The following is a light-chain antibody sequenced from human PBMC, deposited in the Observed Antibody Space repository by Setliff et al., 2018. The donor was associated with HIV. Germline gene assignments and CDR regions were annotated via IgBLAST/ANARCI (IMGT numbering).Light chain of an antibody. J-gene: IGLJ1*01. Sequence: QSALTQPASVSGSPGQSITISCSGFSSDVGTYNFVSWYQQHPGKAPKLMIYDVTKRPSGVPDRFSGSKSANTASLTISGLQAEDEADYYCCSSAGTYTYVFGTGTKVTVL. CDR2: DVT. CDR1: SSDVGTYNF. CDR3: CSSAGTYTYV. V-gene: IGLV2-11*01.